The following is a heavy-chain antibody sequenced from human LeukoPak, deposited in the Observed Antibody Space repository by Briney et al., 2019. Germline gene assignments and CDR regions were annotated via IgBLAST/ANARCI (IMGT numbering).Heavy chain of an antibody. V-gene: IGHV3-30*04. CDR1: GFTFSSYA. D-gene: IGHD3-22*01. J-gene: IGHJ4*02. CDR2: ISYDGSNK. CDR3: ARDQPYYYDSSGYPNLNY. Sequence: QPGGSLRFSCAASGFTFSSYAMHWVRQAPGKGLEWVAVISYDGSNKYYADSVKGRFTISRDNSKNTLYLQMNSLRAEDTAVYYCARDQPYYYDSSGYPNLNYWGQGTLVTVSS.